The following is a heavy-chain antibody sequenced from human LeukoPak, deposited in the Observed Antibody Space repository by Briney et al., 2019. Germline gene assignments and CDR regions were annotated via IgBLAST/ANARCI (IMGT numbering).Heavy chain of an antibody. J-gene: IGHJ4*02. CDR3: ARTELYSSTSCSFDY. CDR1: GGSISSHY. CDR2: IYYSGST. V-gene: IGHV4-59*11. Sequence: SETLSLTCTVSGGSISSHYWSWIRQPPGKGLEWIGYIYYSGSTNYNPSLKSRVTISVDTSKNQFSLKLSSVTAADTAVYYCARTELYSSTSCSFDYWGQGTLVTVSS. D-gene: IGHD2-2*01.